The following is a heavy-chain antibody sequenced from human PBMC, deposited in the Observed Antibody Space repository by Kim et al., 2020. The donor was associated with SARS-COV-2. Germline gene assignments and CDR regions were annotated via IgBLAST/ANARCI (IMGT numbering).Heavy chain of an antibody. V-gene: IGHV4-59*13. D-gene: IGHD2-15*01. J-gene: IGHJ5*02. Sequence: SETLSLTCTVSGGSISSFYWSWIRQPPGKGLEWIGYIYYSGSTNYNPSLKSRVTMSVDTSKKQLSLKLSSVTAADTAVYYCAGGVGFDPWGQGTLVTVSS. CDR3: AGGVGFDP. CDR1: GGSISSFY. CDR2: IYYSGST.